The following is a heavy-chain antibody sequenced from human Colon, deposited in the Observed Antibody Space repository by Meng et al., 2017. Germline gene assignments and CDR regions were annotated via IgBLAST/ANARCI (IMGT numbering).Heavy chain of an antibody. CDR3: AKDRVGAQFYYFDS. CDR2: ISWNSGSI. V-gene: IGHV3-9*01. CDR1: GFTFADYA. J-gene: IGHJ4*02. Sequence: SLKISCAASGFTFADYAMHWVRQAPGKGLEWVAGISWNSGSIGYADSVKGRFTISRDNAKNSVYLQMNSLRAEDTALYYCAKDRVGAQFYYFDSWGQGTLVTVSS. D-gene: IGHD5-24*01.